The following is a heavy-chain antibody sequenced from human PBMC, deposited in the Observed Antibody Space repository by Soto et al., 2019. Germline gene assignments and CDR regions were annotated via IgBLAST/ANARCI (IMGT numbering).Heavy chain of an antibody. CDR1: GFTFSDYY. V-gene: IGHV3-11*01. D-gene: IGHD3-9*01. J-gene: IGHJ5*02. CDR3: ARHDILTGYSNLNWFDP. CDR2: ISSSGSTI. Sequence: GGSLRLSCAASGFTFSDYYMSWIRQAPGKGLEWVSYISSSGSTIYYADSVKGRFTISRDNAKNSLYLQMNSLRAEDTAVYYCARHDILTGYSNLNWFDPWGQGTLVTVSS.